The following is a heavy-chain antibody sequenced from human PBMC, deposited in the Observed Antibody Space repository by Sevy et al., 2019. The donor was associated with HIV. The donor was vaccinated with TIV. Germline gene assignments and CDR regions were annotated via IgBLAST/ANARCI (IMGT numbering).Heavy chain of an antibody. CDR1: GFTFGDYA. CDR3: TREFDSIVVVPAAIEYYYYGMDV. J-gene: IGHJ6*02. Sequence: GGSLRLSCTASGFTFGDYAMSWVRQAPGKGLEWVGFIRSKAYGGTTEYAASVKGRFTISRDDSKSIAYLQMNSLKTEDTAVYYCTREFDSIVVVPAAIEYYYYGMDVWGQGTTVTVSS. V-gene: IGHV3-49*04. CDR2: IRSKAYGGTT. D-gene: IGHD2-2*01.